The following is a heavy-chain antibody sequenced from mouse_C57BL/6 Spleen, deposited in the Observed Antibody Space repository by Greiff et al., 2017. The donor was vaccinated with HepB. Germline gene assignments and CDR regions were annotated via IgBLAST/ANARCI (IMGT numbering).Heavy chain of an antibody. J-gene: IGHJ4*01. CDR2: IDPSDSYT. V-gene: IGHV1-50*01. D-gene: IGHD4-1*01. Sequence: VQLQQPGAELVKPGASVKLSCKASGYTFTSYWMQWVKQRPGQGLEWIGEIDPSDSYTNYNQKFKGKATLTVDTSSSTAYMQLSSLTSEDSAVYYCARRGTGTTYAMDYWGQGTSVTVSS. CDR1: GYTFTSYW. CDR3: ARRGTGTTYAMDY.